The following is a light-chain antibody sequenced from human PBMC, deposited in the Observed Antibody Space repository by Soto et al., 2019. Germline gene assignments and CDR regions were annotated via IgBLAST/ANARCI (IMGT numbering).Light chain of an antibody. CDR1: QSVSSN. V-gene: IGKV3-15*01. J-gene: IGKJ5*01. CDR2: GAS. CDR3: QQYNSWPPIP. Sequence: IVGTQSPATRSLSPGELATLSCRASQSVSSNLAWYQQKPGQAPRLLIYGASTRATGIPARFSGSGSGTEFTLSISSLQSEDFAVYYCQQYNSWPPIPFGQGTRLEV.